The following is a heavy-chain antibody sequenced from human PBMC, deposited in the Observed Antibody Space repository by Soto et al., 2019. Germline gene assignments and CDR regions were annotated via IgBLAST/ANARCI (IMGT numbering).Heavy chain of an antibody. Sequence: PSETLSLTCAVSGGSISIYYWSWIRQPPGKGLEWIGEINHSGSTNYNPSLKSRVTISVDTSKNQFSLKLSSVTAADTAVYYCARGLTLRAFFDPWGQGTLVTVSS. CDR1: GGSISIYY. CDR3: ARGLTLRAFFDP. CDR2: INHSGST. D-gene: IGHD4-17*01. J-gene: IGHJ5*02. V-gene: IGHV4-34*01.